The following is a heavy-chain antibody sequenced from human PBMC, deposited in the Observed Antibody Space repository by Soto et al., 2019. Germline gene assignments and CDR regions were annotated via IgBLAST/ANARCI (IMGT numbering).Heavy chain of an antibody. V-gene: IGHV3-30-3*01. CDR3: AREYSDGWFDP. CDR1: GFTFSIYA. D-gene: IGHD2-21*01. J-gene: IGHJ5*02. Sequence: QVQLVESGGGVVQPGRSLRLSCAASGFTFSIYAMHWVRQAPGKGLEWVAVISYDGSNKYYADSVKGRFTISRDNSKNTVSLQMNSLRAEDSAVYYCAREYSDGWFDPWGQGTLVTVYS. CDR2: ISYDGSNK.